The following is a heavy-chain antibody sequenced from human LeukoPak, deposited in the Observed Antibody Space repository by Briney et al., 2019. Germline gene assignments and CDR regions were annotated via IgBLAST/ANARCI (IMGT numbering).Heavy chain of an antibody. Sequence: ASVKVSCKVSGYTLTELSMHRVRQAPGKGLEWMGGFDPEDGGTIYAQKFQGRVTMTEDTSTDTAYMELSGLRSEDTAVYYCATGRLWYDSSGYYYVDYWGQGTLVTVSS. CDR3: ATGRLWYDSSGYYYVDY. J-gene: IGHJ4*02. V-gene: IGHV1-24*01. CDR1: GYTLTELS. D-gene: IGHD3-22*01. CDR2: FDPEDGGT.